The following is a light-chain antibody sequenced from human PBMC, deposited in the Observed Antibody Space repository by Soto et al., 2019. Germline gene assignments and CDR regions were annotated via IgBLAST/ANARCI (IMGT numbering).Light chain of an antibody. J-gene: IGKJ5*01. V-gene: IGKV1-5*01. CDR3: QQYNGYSIT. CDR2: AAS. CDR1: QRISTY. Sequence: DVQMSQSPSSLSASVGDRVTITCRASQRISTYLHWFQQKPGKAPKLLIYAASNLQSGVPSRFSGSGSGTQFTLTISSLQPDDFATYFCQQYNGYSITFGQGTRLEIK.